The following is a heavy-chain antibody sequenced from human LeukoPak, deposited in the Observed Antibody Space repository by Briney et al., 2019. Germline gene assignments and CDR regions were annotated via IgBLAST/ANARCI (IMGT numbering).Heavy chain of an antibody. Sequence: ASVKVSCKTSGYTCSSSGISWVRQAPGQGLEWIAFINTYNGDTNYVQKLQGRITLTTDSSTSTAYMEFRSLTADDTAVYYCVRDDSHGWFDPWGQGTLVTVSS. J-gene: IGHJ5*02. CDR3: VRDDSHGWFDP. CDR1: GYTCSSSG. CDR2: INTYNGDT. D-gene: IGHD2-15*01. V-gene: IGHV1-18*01.